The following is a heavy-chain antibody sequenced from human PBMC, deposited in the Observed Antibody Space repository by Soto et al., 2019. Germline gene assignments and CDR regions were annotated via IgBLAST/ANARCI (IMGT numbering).Heavy chain of an antibody. V-gene: IGHV3-11*06. CDR1: GFTFSDYY. CDR3: ARDSSLDVRPLDH. CDR2: ISGSRSYA. Sequence: GGSQRLSCAASGFTFSDYYMSWIRQAPGKGLEWVSYISGSRSYAKYADSVKGRFTISRDNTKKSLYLQMNSLRAEDTAVYYCARDSSLDVRPLDHWGQGTLVTVSS. J-gene: IGHJ4*02. D-gene: IGHD3-10*01.